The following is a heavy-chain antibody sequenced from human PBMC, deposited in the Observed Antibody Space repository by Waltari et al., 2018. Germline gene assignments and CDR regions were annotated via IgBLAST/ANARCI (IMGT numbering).Heavy chain of an antibody. CDR1: GGSISSYY. V-gene: IGHV4-59*08. J-gene: IGHJ5*02. Sequence: QVQLQESGPGLVKPSETLSLTCTVSGGSISSYYWSWIRQPPGKGLEWIGYLYYSGSTNSNPSLKTRVTISVDTSKNQFSLKLSSVTAADTAVYYCARHPTAVAGTGAWFDPWGQGTLVTVSS. CDR3: ARHPTAVAGTGAWFDP. D-gene: IGHD6-19*01. CDR2: LYYSGST.